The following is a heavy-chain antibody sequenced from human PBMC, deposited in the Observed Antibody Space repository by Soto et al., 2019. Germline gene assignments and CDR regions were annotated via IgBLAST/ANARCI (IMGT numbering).Heavy chain of an antibody. CDR3: AKEADISGYYPDY. J-gene: IGHJ4*02. Sequence: GGSLRLSCAASGFTFSTSSMNWVRQSPGKGLEWVSSISGTSDYIDYADAVRGRFTISRDNSKNTLHLQVNSLRGEDTAVYYCAKEADISGYYPDYWGQGTQVTVSS. V-gene: IGHV3-21*04. CDR1: GFTFSTSS. CDR2: ISGTSDYI. D-gene: IGHD3-22*01.